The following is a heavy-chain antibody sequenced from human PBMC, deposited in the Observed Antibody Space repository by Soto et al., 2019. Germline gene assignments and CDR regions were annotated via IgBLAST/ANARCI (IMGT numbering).Heavy chain of an antibody. Sequence: GGSLRLSCAASGFTFSDAWMYWVRQAPGKGLEWVGRIKTKSEGGTADYGAPVKGRFTISRDDSKNTLYLQMNRLETEDTAVYYCSRDRPYSFGALNSWGQGTMVTVSS. D-gene: IGHD2-21*01. CDR3: SRDRPYSFGALNS. CDR2: IKTKSEGGTA. CDR1: GFTFSDAW. J-gene: IGHJ3*01. V-gene: IGHV3-15*01.